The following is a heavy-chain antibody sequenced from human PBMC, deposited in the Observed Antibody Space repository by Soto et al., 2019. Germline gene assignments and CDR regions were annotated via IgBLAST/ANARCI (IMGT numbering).Heavy chain of an antibody. D-gene: IGHD6-19*01. CDR1: GFSFSNYA. CDR2: ISGSGGSS. J-gene: IGHJ3*01. V-gene: IGHV3-23*01. Sequence: GGSLRLSCAASGFSFSNYAMNWVRQAPGKGLKWVSVISGSGGSSSYADSVQGRFTISRDNSNNTLYLQMNSLRAEDTAIYSCVREASGWYSRGSFDFWGRGTMVTVSS. CDR3: VREASGWYSRGSFDF.